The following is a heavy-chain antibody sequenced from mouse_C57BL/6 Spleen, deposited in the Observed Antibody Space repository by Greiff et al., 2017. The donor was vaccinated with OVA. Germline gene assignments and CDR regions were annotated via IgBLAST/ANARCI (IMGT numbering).Heavy chain of an antibody. CDR1: GFTFSDYG. CDR2: IRSGSSSI. CDR3: ARFNYYGSSLYWYFDV. J-gene: IGHJ1*03. Sequence: EVKLVESGGGLVKPGGSLKLSCAASGFTFSDYGMHWVRQAPEKGLEWVAYIRSGSSSIYYAATVKGRFTITRDNAKNTLFLQMTSLRSEDTAMYYCARFNYYGSSLYWYFDVWGTGTTVTVSS. V-gene: IGHV5-17*01. D-gene: IGHD1-1*01.